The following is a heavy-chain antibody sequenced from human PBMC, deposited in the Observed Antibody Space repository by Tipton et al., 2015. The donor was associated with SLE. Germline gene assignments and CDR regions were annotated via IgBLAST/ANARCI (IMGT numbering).Heavy chain of an antibody. J-gene: IGHJ6*03. CDR2: IIPIFGTA. Sequence: QVQLVQSGAEVKKPGSSVKVSCKASGGSCRSYAINWVRQAPGQGLEWMGTIIPIFGTANYAQKLQGRVTMTTDESTSTAYVELSSLTSDDTAVYYCARVGYGDHSIDHYYYMDVWGEGTTVTVSS. V-gene: IGHV1-69*18. D-gene: IGHD4/OR15-4a*01. CDR3: ARVGYGDHSIDHYYYMDV. CDR1: GGSCRSYA.